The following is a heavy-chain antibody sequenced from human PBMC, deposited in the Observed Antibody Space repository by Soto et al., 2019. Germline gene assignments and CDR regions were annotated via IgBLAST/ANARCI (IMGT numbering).Heavy chain of an antibody. CDR2: ISSGSAFI. D-gene: IGHD1-26*01. CDR1: TFSMYS. Sequence: EVQVVESGGGLVKPGGSLRLSCNFTFSMYSMNWVRRAPGKGVEWVASISSGSAFIKYADSVKGRFSISRDNAKNSVSLQMNSLRAEDTAMYYCTRDQGGSYDSWFDPWGRGTLVTVSS. J-gene: IGHJ5*02. V-gene: IGHV3-21*01. CDR3: TRDQGGSYDSWFDP.